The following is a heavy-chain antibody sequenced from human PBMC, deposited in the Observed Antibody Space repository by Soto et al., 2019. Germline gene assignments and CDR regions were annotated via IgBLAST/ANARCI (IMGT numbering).Heavy chain of an antibody. D-gene: IGHD1-7*01. CDR3: VRSIPGTTSSDS. CDR1: GFTFSDYY. Sequence: EVHLVESGGTLVQPGGSLRLSCAGSGFTFSDYYIDWVRQAPGKGLEWVGRSRDKGNTYSTNYAASVKGRFTVSRDASENSLYLQMNSLKADDTALYYCVRSIPGTTSSDSWGQGTLVTVSS. V-gene: IGHV3-72*01. CDR2: SRDKGNTYST. J-gene: IGHJ4*02.